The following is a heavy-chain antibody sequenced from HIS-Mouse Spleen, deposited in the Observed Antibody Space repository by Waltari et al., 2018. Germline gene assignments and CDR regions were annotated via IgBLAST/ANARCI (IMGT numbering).Heavy chain of an antibody. Sequence: EVQLVESGGGVVKPGGSLRLSCVAFGFTCSSYCMNGVRKAPGKGVEWVSSISSSSSYIYYADSVKGRFTISRDNAKNSLYLQMNSLRAEDTAVYYCARSPGIAAAGTDYWGQGTLVTVSS. V-gene: IGHV3-21*01. CDR1: GFTCSSYC. CDR2: ISSSSSYI. CDR3: ARSPGIAAAGTDY. J-gene: IGHJ4*02. D-gene: IGHD6-13*01.